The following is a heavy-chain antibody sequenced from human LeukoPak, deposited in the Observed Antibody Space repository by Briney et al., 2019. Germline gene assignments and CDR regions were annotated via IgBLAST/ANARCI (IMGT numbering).Heavy chain of an antibody. J-gene: IGHJ4*02. CDR2: ISSSSNII. CDR1: GFTFSSYN. CDR3: ARDFAREFTIDY. Sequence: GGSLRLSCAASGFTFSSYNMNWVRQPPGKGLQWVSYISSSSNIIYYADSVKGRFTISRDNAKNSLFLQMNSLRAEDTAVYYCARDFAREFTIDYWGQGTMVTVSS. V-gene: IGHV3-48*01. D-gene: IGHD3-10*01.